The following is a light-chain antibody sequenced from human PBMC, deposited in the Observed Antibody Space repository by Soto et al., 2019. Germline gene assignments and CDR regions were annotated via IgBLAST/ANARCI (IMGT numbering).Light chain of an antibody. CDR3: QHYNNWPRT. CDR2: GAS. J-gene: IGKJ1*01. Sequence: EIVMTQSPATLSVSPGERATLSCRASQSVSSNLAWYQQKPGQAPRLLIYGASPRATGIPARFSGSGSGTEFTLTINRLQSEDFAVYYCQHYNNWPRTFGQGTKVEIK. CDR1: QSVSSN. V-gene: IGKV3-15*01.